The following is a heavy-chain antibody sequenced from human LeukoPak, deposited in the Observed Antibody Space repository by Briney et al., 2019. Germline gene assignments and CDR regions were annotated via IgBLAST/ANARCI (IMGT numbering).Heavy chain of an antibody. J-gene: IGHJ6*03. CDR3: AKLGGSGSSYYYYMDV. CDR1: GFTVSSNY. Sequence: GGSLRLSCAASGFTVSSNYMSWVRQAPGKGLEWVSAISGSGGSTYYADSVKGRFTISRDNSKHTLYLQMNSMRAEDRAVYYCAKLGGSGSSYYYYMDVWGKGTRVTVSS. D-gene: IGHD3-10*01. CDR2: ISGSGGST. V-gene: IGHV3-23*01.